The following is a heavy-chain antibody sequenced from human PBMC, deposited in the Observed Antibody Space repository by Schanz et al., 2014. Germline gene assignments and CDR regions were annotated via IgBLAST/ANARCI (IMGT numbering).Heavy chain of an antibody. Sequence: VQLLQSGGALVQPGGSLRLSCSASGFTFSTYAMSWARQTPGKGLEWVSSITTGGNTYYRDSVKGRFIVSRDNSKNTLYLKMNRLRVDDTAVYYCSKDKQGSRSDDSWGQGTLXTVSS. J-gene: IGHJ5*01. CDR1: GFTFSTYA. CDR3: SKDKQGSRSDDS. CDR2: ITTGGNT. D-gene: IGHD2-15*01. V-gene: IGHV3-23*01.